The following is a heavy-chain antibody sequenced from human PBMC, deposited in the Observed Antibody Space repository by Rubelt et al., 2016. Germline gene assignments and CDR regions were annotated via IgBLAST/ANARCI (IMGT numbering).Heavy chain of an antibody. CDR2: VKQDGSEK. CDR3: ARHGAYYYFGMDV. Sequence: EVQLVESGGGLVQPGGSLRLSCAASGFTLSTYWMTWVRQAPGKGLEWVANVKQDGSEKYYVDSVRGRFTISRDSTKNSLFLQMNSLRSEDTALYYCARHGAYYYFGMDVWGQGTTVTVS. J-gene: IGHJ6*02. CDR1: GFTLSTYW. D-gene: IGHD1-26*01. V-gene: IGHV3-7*05.